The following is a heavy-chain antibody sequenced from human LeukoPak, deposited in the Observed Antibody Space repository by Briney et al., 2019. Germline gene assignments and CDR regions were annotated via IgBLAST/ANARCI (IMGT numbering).Heavy chain of an antibody. D-gene: IGHD6-13*01. Sequence: PGRSLRLSCAASGFTFSSYAMHWVRQAPGKGLEWVAVISYDGSNKYYADSVKGRFTISRDNSKNTLYLQMNSLRAEDTALYHCARAFSGIAEAMGAFDIWGQGTMVTVSS. CDR1: GFTFSSYA. J-gene: IGHJ3*02. V-gene: IGHV3-30-3*01. CDR3: ARAFSGIAEAMGAFDI. CDR2: ISYDGSNK.